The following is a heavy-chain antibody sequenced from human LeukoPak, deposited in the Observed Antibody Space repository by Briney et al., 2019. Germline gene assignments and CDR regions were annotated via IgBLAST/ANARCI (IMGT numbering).Heavy chain of an antibody. D-gene: IGHD1-7*01. Sequence: SVKVSCKASGYTFTSYAISWARQAPGQGLEWMGGIIPIFGTANYAQKFQGRVTITADESTSTAYMELSSLRSEDTAVYYCARTGTTPYYFDYWGQGTLVTVSS. CDR1: GYTFTSYA. V-gene: IGHV1-69*13. J-gene: IGHJ4*02. CDR2: IIPIFGTA. CDR3: ARTGTTPYYFDY.